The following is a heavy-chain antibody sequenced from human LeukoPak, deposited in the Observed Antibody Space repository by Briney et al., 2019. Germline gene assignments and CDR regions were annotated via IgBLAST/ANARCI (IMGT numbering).Heavy chain of an antibody. CDR1: GFTFSSYS. CDR3: ARASDLSYTVFSGSERYYTYYFDY. J-gene: IGHJ4*02. Sequence: PGGSLRLSCAASGFTFSSYSMNWVRQAPGKGLEWVSSISSSSSYIYYADSVKGRFTISRDNAKNSLYLQMNSLRAEDTAVYYCARASDLSYTVFSGSERYYTYYFDYWGQGTLVTVSS. V-gene: IGHV3-21*01. CDR2: ISSSSSYI. D-gene: IGHD3-10*01.